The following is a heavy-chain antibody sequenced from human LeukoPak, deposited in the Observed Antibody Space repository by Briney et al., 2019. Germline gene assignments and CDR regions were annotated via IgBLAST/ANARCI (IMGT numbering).Heavy chain of an antibody. J-gene: IGHJ4*02. Sequence: SETLSLTCAVYGGSFSGYYWRWIRQPPGKGLEWIGEINHSGSTNYNPSLKSRVTISVDTSKNQFSLKLSSVTAADTAVYYCARWIRGSYYFDYWGQGTLVTVSS. CDR1: GGSFSGYY. D-gene: IGHD5-18*01. CDR3: ARWIRGSYYFDY. V-gene: IGHV4-34*01. CDR2: INHSGST.